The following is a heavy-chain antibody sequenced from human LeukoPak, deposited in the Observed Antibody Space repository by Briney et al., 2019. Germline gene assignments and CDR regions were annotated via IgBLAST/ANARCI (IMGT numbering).Heavy chain of an antibody. CDR3: ARTLPSRPTYYDFWSGYPNWFDP. J-gene: IGHJ5*02. V-gene: IGHV3-11*01. Sequence: KPGGSLRLSCAASGFTFSDYYMSWIRQAPGKGLEWVSYISSSGSTIYYADSVKGRFTISGDNAKNSLYLQMNSLRAEDTAVYYCARTLPSRPTYYDFWSGYPNWFDPWGQGTLVTVSS. CDR1: GFTFSDYY. D-gene: IGHD3-3*01. CDR2: ISSSGSTI.